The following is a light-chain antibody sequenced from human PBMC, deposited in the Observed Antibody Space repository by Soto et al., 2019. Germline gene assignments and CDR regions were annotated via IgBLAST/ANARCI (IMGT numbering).Light chain of an antibody. CDR3: AKWDDSLRVYV. Sequence: QSVLPQPPSASGTPGQRVTISCSTTNSRSGSNYVYWYQQLPGAAPNLLIYRNDQRPSGVPDRVSASKSGTSASLAISGLRSEDEADYFCAKWDDSLRVYVFGSGTKVTVL. CDR1: NSRSGSNY. CDR2: RND. V-gene: IGLV1-47*01. J-gene: IGLJ1*01.